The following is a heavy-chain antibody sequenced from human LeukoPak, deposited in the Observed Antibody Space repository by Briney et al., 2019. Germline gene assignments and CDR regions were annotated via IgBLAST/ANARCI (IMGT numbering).Heavy chain of an antibody. CDR2: IKQDGSEK. CDR3: ARVAARRDYYYMDV. Sequence: GGSLRPSCAASGFTFSSFGMSWVRQAPGKGLEWVAKIKQDGSEKYYVDSVKGRFTISRDNAKNSLYLQMNSLRAEDTAVYYCARVAARRDYYYMDVWGKGTTVTVSS. CDR1: GFTFSSFG. D-gene: IGHD6-6*01. J-gene: IGHJ6*03. V-gene: IGHV3-7*01.